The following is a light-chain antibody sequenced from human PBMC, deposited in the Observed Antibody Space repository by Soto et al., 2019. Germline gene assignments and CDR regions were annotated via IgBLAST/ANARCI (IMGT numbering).Light chain of an antibody. CDR2: DAS. V-gene: IGKV3-11*01. Sequence: EIVLTQSPATLYVSPGEKATLSCRASQSVSNYLAWFQQKPGQAPRLLLYDASNRATGIPARFSGSGSGTDFTLTINSLEPEDFAVYYCQLRGNWPPFTFGPGTRVDIK. CDR3: QLRGNWPPFT. CDR1: QSVSNY. J-gene: IGKJ3*01.